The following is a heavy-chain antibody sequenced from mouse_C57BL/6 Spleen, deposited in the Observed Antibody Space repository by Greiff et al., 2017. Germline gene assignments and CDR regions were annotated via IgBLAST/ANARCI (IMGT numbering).Heavy chain of an antibody. CDR1: GYTFTDYY. J-gene: IGHJ3*01. V-gene: IGHV1-26*01. CDR2: INPNNGGT. CDR3: ARYYGSSYEAWFAY. Sequence: VQLQQSGPELVKPGASVKISCKASGYTFTDYYMNWVKQSHGKSLEWIGDINPNNGGTSYNQKFKGKATLTVDKSSSTAYMERRSLTSEDSAVYYCARYYGSSYEAWFAYWGQGTLVTVSA. D-gene: IGHD1-1*01.